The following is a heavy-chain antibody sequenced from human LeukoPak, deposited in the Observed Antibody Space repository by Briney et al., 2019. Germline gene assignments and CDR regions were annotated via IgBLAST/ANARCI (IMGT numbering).Heavy chain of an antibody. D-gene: IGHD1-1*01. CDR1: GGSISSTSYY. CDR3: ARLPVLEGDGFDI. CDR2: IYYSGRT. J-gene: IGHJ3*02. Sequence: SETLSLTCTVSGGSISSTSYYWGWIRQPPGKGLEWIGSIYYSGRTYYNPSLKSRVTISVDTSKKQFSLKLSSVTAADTAVYYCARLPVLEGDGFDIWGQGTMVTVPS. V-gene: IGHV4-39*01.